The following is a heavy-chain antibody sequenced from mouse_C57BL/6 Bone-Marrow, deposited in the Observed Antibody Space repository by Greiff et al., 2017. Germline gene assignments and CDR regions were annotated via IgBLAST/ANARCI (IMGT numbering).Heavy chain of an antibody. J-gene: IGHJ4*01. CDR3: ARSPTSYYYGSSPYAMDY. CDR1: GYTFTDYN. V-gene: IGHV1-18*01. CDR2: INPNNGGT. D-gene: IGHD1-1*01. Sequence: VQLKQSGPELVKPGASVKIPCKASGYTFTDYNMDWVKQSHGKSLEWIGDINPNNGGTIYNQKFKGKATLTVDKSSSTAYMELRSLTSEDTAVYYCARSPTSYYYGSSPYAMDYWGQGTSVTVSS.